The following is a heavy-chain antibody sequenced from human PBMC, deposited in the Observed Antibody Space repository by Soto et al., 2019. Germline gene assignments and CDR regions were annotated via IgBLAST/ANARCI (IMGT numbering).Heavy chain of an antibody. J-gene: IGHJ6*03. D-gene: IGHD6-13*01. V-gene: IGHV3-66*01. CDR1: GFTVSSNY. CDR3: ARSTMDSSSPDYYYYYYMDV. CDR2: IYSGGST. Sequence: EVQLVESGGGLVQPGGSLRLSCAASGFTVSSNYMSWVRQAPGKGLEWVSVIYSGGSTYYADSVKGRFTISRDNSKNTLYLQMNSLRAEDKAVYYCARSTMDSSSPDYYYYYYMDVWGKGTTVTVSS.